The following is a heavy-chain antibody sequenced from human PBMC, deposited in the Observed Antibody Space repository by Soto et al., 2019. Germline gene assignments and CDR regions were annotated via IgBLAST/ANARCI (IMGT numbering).Heavy chain of an antibody. Sequence: EVQLVESGGGLVQPGGSLRLSCAASGCTFSSYWMSWVRQAPGKGLEWVANIKQDGSEKYYVDSVKGRFTISRDNAKNSLYLQMNSLRAEDTAVYYCARESAMVRDYYYYGMDVWGQGTTFTVSS. V-gene: IGHV3-7*03. D-gene: IGHD5-18*01. CDR1: GCTFSSYW. CDR2: IKQDGSEK. J-gene: IGHJ6*02. CDR3: ARESAMVRDYYYYGMDV.